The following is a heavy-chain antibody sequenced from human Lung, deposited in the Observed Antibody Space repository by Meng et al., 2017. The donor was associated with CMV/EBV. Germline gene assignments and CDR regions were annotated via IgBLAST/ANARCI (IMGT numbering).Heavy chain of an antibody. Sequence: ASAKVFCKAYGYSINRYIISWGRHAPGQGLEWMGSANSDTGDTDYAQQLQEGITMTTDTTTTTVYMKVRSLRPGDTAAYYCARISMIRGIIITGWFDPCGQGTXVTVSS. J-gene: IGHJ5*02. CDR2: ANSDTGDT. CDR3: ARISMIRGIIITGWFDP. CDR1: GYSINRYI. D-gene: IGHD3-10*01. V-gene: IGHV1-18*04.